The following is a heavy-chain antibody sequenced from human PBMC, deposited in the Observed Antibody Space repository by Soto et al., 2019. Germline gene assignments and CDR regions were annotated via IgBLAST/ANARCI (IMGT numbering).Heavy chain of an antibody. CDR3: ARGYYEGYCSSTSCYYRWFDP. V-gene: IGHV1-69*13. D-gene: IGHD2-2*01. CDR1: GGTFSSYA. CDR2: IIPIFGTA. J-gene: IGHJ5*02. Sequence: GASVKVSCKASGGTFSSYAISWVRQAPGQGLEWMGGIIPIFGTANYAQKFQGRVTITADESTSTAYMELSSLRSEDTAVYYRARGYYEGYCSSTSCYYRWFDPWGQGTLVTVSS.